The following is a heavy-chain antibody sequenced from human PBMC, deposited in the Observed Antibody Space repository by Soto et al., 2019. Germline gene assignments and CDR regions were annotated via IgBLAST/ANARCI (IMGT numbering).Heavy chain of an antibody. CDR3: ARDLAKGGGRALFDY. Sequence: ASVKVSCKASGYTFTVYYMHWVRQAPGQGLEWMGWINPKSGGTMYPQKFQGRVTMTWDTSISTAYMALTRLRSDDTAVYYCARDLAKGGGRALFDYCGQGTLVIVSS. V-gene: IGHV1-2*02. CDR1: GYTFTVYY. J-gene: IGHJ4*02. CDR2: INPKSGGT. D-gene: IGHD1-26*01.